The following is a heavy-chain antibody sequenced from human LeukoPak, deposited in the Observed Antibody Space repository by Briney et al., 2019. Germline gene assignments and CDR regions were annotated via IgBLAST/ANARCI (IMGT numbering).Heavy chain of an antibody. CDR3: AVVRGVILVY. CDR1: GFTFSSYE. J-gene: IGHJ4*02. V-gene: IGHV3-48*03. CDR2: ISSCGSTI. Sequence: GGSLRLSCAASGFTFSSYEMNWVRQAPGKGLEWVSYISSCGSTIYYADSVKGRFTISRDNAKNSLYLQMNSLRAEDTAVYYCAVVRGVILVYWGQGTLVTVSS. D-gene: IGHD3-10*01.